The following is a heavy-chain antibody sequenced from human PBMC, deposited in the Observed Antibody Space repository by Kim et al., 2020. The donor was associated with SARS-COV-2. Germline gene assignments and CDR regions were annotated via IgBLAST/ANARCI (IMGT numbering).Heavy chain of an antibody. J-gene: IGHJ6*02. Sequence: ASVKVSCKASGYTFTSYGISWVRQAPGQGLEWMGWISAYNGNTNYAQKLQGRVTMTTDTSTSTAYMELRSLRSDDTAVYYCARVLGQWLVPHLYGMDVWGQGTTVTVSS. CDR2: ISAYNGNT. CDR3: ARVLGQWLVPHLYGMDV. D-gene: IGHD6-19*01. CDR1: GYTFTSYG. V-gene: IGHV1-18*04.